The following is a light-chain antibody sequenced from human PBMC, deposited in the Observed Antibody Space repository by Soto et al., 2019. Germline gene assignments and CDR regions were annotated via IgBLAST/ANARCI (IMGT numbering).Light chain of an antibody. CDR2: GAS. CDR1: QSVSSN. J-gene: IGKJ1*01. V-gene: IGKV3D-15*01. Sequence: EIVMTQSPATLSVSPGERATLSCRASQSVSSNLAWYQQKPGQAPRLLIYGASIRATGIPARFSGSGSGTEFTLTIRRLQSEDFAVYYCQQYNNWPPFGQGTKVDIK. CDR3: QQYNNWPP.